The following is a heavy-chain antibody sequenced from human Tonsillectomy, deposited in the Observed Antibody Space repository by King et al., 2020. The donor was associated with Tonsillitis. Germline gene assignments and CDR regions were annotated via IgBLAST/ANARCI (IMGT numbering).Heavy chain of an antibody. Sequence: QLVQSGAEVKKPGASVKVSCKASGYTFTSYGSTWLRKAPVKGLEWMGWISTYNGDTNDEENLQGRVTMTTDTPTSTAYMELRSLRSDDTAVYYCARDLGYFDLWGRGTLVTVSS. CDR3: ARDLGYFDL. V-gene: IGHV1-18*01. CDR1: GYTFTSYG. J-gene: IGHJ2*01. CDR2: ISTYNGDT.